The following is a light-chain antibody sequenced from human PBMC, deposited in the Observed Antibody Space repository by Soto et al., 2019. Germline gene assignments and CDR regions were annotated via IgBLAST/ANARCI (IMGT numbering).Light chain of an antibody. Sequence: DIVMTQSPLSLPVTPGEPASISCRSSQSLLHSNGYNYLDWYLQKPGQSPQLLIYLGSNRASGAPDRFSGSGSGPDFTLKISRVEAEDVGVYYCMQALQTPFTFGPGTKVDIK. CDR3: MQALQTPFT. V-gene: IGKV2-28*01. CDR2: LGS. J-gene: IGKJ3*01. CDR1: QSLLHSNGYNY.